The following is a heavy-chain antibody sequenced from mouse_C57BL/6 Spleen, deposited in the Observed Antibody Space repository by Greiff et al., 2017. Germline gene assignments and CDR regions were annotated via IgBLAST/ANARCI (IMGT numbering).Heavy chain of an antibody. CDR3: AKEASYYGSSYHWYFDV. J-gene: IGHJ1*03. Sequence: VQLQQSGPELVKPGASVKISCKASGYAFSSSWMNWVKQRPGKGLEWIGRIYPGDGDTNYNGKFKGKATLTADKSSSTAYMQLSSLTSEDSAVYFCAKEASYYGSSYHWYFDVWGTGTTVTVSS. V-gene: IGHV1-82*01. CDR2: IYPGDGDT. D-gene: IGHD1-1*01. CDR1: GYAFSSSW.